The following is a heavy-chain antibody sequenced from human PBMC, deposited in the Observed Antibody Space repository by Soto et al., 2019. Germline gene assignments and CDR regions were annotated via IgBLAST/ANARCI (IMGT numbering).Heavy chain of an antibody. J-gene: IGHJ5*02. CDR3: ARREIAARPEDDWFDP. V-gene: IGHV4-39*01. D-gene: IGHD6-6*01. CDR1: GGSISSSSYY. CDR2: IYYSGST. Sequence: SETLSLTCTVSGGSISSSSYYWGWIRQPPGKGLEWIGSIYYSGSTYYNPSLKSRVTISVDTSKNQFSLKLSSVTAADTAVYYCARREIAARPEDDWFDPWGQGTLVTVSS.